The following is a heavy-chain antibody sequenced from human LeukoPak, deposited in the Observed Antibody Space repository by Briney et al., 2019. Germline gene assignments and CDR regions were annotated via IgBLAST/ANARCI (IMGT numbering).Heavy chain of an antibody. Sequence: SVKVSFKASGFTFTSSAVQWVRQARGQRLEWIGWIVVGSGNTNYAQKFQERVTITRDMSTSTAYMELGSLRSEDTAVYYCAADPYDYGDYVLGYWGQGTLVTVSS. V-gene: IGHV1-58*01. D-gene: IGHD4-17*01. CDR3: AADPYDYGDYVLGY. CDR2: IVVGSGNT. CDR1: GFTFTSSA. J-gene: IGHJ4*02.